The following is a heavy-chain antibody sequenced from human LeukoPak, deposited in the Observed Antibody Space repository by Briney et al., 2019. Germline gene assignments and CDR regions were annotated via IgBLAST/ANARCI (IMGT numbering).Heavy chain of an antibody. Sequence: GGSLRLSCAASGFTFSSNDMSWVRQAPGKGLEWVSVIYSGGRTFYADSVKGRFTISRDNSKNTLYLQMNSLRAEDTAVYYCARATNYYYDSSGYAPDFDYWGQGTLVTVSS. J-gene: IGHJ4*02. CDR3: ARATNYYYDSSGYAPDFDY. V-gene: IGHV3-53*05. D-gene: IGHD3-22*01. CDR2: IYSGGRT. CDR1: GFTFSSND.